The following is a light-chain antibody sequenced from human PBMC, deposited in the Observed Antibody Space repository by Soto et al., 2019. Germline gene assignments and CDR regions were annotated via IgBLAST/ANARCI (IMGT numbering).Light chain of an antibody. CDR3: QQYGSSPQT. CDR1: QSVSSSY. V-gene: IGKV3-20*01. Sequence: EIVLTQSPGTLSLSPGERATLSCRASQSVSSSYLAWYQQKPGQAPRLLIYGASSRATGIPDRFTGSGSGADFTLAISRLEPEDVAVYYCQQYGSSPQTFDQGTKLEIK. CDR2: GAS. J-gene: IGKJ2*01.